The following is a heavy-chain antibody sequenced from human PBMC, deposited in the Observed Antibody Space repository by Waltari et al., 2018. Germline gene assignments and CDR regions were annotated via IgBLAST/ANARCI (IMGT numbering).Heavy chain of an antibody. CDR3: ARDPLNDYGGWDDY. Sequence: EVQLLESGGTLVHPGGSLRVSGSASGVLFPSNAFSWVRQAPGKGLEWVSSISGSGGNTYYAESVRGRFTISRDNSKNTVFLQMNSLRVDDTAVYYCARDPLNDYGGWDDYWGQGTLVTVSS. V-gene: IGHV3-23*01. CDR1: GVLFPSNA. CDR2: ISGSGGNT. D-gene: IGHD4-17*01. J-gene: IGHJ4*02.